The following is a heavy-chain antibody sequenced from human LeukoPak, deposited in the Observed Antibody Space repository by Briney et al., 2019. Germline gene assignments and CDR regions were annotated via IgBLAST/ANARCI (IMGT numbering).Heavy chain of an antibody. CDR1: GGTFISSA. CDR2: IIPVLNIT. D-gene: IGHD5-18*01. J-gene: IGHJ6*02. V-gene: IGHV1-69*04. Sequence: GASVKVSCKTSGGTFISSAITWVRQAPGHGLEWMGRIIPVLNITTYAQKFQGRVTITADTSSSTVYMELSSLRSEETAVYYCAKDQGLTAPPPYGLDVWGQGTTVIVSS. CDR3: AKDQGLTAPPPYGLDV.